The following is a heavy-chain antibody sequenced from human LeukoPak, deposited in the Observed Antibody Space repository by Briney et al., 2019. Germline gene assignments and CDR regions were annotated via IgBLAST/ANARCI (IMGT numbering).Heavy chain of an antibody. V-gene: IGHV3-9*01. J-gene: IGHJ3*02. CDR3: AKDSQADSYDVSAFDI. Sequence: GGSLRLSCAASGFTFDDYAMHWVRQAPGKGLEWVSGISWNSGSIGYADSVKGRFTISRDNAKNSLYLQMNSLRAEDTALYYCAKDSQADSYDVSAFDIWGQGTMVTVSS. D-gene: IGHD5-18*01. CDR1: GFTFDDYA. CDR2: ISWNSGSI.